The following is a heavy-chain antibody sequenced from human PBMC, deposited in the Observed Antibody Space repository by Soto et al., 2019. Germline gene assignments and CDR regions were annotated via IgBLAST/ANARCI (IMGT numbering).Heavy chain of an antibody. CDR1: GCTFTSYD. CDR2: ISAYNGNT. V-gene: IGHV1-18*01. J-gene: IGHJ5*02. Sequence: ASVKVSCKAAGCTFTSYDICWVRQAPGQGLEWMGWISAYNGNTNYAQKLQGRVTMTTDTSTSKPYMELRSLRSDDTAVYYCERIVGADRRWFEPWGQGTLVTVSS. CDR3: ERIVGADRRWFEP. D-gene: IGHD1-26*01.